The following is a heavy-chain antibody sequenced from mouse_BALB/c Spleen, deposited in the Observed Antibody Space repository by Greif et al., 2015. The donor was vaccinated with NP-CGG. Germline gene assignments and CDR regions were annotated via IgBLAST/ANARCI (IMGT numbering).Heavy chain of an antibody. D-gene: IGHD2-4*01. Sequence: DLVKPGASVKLSCKASGYTFTSYWINWIKQRPGQGLEWIGRIAPGSGSTYYNEMFKGKATLTVDTSSSTAYIQLSSLSSEDSAVYFCARGSYYDYLDYWGQGTSVTVSS. J-gene: IGHJ4*01. CDR1: GYTFTSYW. V-gene: IGHV1S41*01. CDR2: IAPGSGST. CDR3: ARGSYYDYLDY.